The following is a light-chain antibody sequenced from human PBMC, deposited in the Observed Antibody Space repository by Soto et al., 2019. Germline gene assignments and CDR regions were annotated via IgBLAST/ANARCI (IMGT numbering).Light chain of an antibody. V-gene: IGKV3-15*01. CDR2: GES. CDR3: KQYNNWPWT. Sequence: ETVMTQSPATLSVSPGERATLSCRASQSININVAWYQQKPGQAPRLLIYGESARATGIPARFIGTGSGTEFTLTISSLQSEDFAVYYCKQYNNWPWTFGQGTKVEIK. J-gene: IGKJ1*01. CDR1: QSININ.